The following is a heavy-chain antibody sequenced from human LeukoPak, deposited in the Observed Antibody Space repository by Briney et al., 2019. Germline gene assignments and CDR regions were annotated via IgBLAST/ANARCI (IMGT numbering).Heavy chain of an antibody. CDR2: ISSSSSYI. J-gene: IGHJ4*02. CDR1: GFTLSSYS. D-gene: IGHD5-12*01. V-gene: IGHV3-21*01. CDR3: ARTIRSTVATSNFDY. Sequence: GGSPRLTCAASGFTLSSYSMNWVRQPPGKGLEWVSSISSSSSYIYYADSVKGRFTISRDNAKNSLYLQMNSLRAEDSAVYYCARTIRSTVATSNFDYWGQGTLVTVSS.